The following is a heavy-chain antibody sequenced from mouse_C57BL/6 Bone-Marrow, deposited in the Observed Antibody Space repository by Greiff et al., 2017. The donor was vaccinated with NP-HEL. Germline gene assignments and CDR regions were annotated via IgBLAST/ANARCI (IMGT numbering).Heavy chain of an antibody. D-gene: IGHD1-1*01. V-gene: IGHV1-39*01. J-gene: IGHJ2*01. CDR1: GYSFTDYN. CDR2: INPNYGTT. CDR3: ARRGFPYYYGRVPWYFDY. Sequence: EVQLQQSGPELVKPGASVKISCKASGYSFTDYNMNWVKQSNGKSLEWIGVINPNYGTTSYNQKFKGKATLTVDQSSSTAYMQLNSLTSEDSAVYYCARRGFPYYYGRVPWYFDYWGQGTTLTVSS.